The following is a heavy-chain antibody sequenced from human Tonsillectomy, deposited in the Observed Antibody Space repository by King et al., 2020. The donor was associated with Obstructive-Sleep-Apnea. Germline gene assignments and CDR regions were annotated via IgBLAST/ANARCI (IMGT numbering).Heavy chain of an antibody. CDR1: GGSISSSSYY. Sequence: QLQESGPGLVKPSETLSLTCTVSGGSISSSSYYWGWIRQPPGKGLEWIGSIYYSGSTYYNPSLKSRVTISVDTSKNQFSLKLSSVTAADTAVYYCARRRYSSGCFDYWGQGTLVTVSS. J-gene: IGHJ4*02. D-gene: IGHD6-19*01. V-gene: IGHV4-39*01. CDR2: IYYSGST. CDR3: ARRRYSSGCFDY.